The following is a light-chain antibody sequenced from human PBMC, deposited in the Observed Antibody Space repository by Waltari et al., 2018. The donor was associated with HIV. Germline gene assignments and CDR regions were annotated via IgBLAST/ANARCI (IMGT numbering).Light chain of an antibody. CDR1: SSDVGGYNY. J-gene: IGLJ2*01. CDR3: SSYTSSSTYVV. Sequence: QSALTQPASVSGSAGQSITISCTGTSSDVGGYNYVSWYQQHPGKAPKLMIYEVRNRPSGVSNRCSGSKSGNTASLTISGLQAEDEADYYCSSYTSSSTYVVFGGGTKLTVL. CDR2: EVR. V-gene: IGLV2-14*01.